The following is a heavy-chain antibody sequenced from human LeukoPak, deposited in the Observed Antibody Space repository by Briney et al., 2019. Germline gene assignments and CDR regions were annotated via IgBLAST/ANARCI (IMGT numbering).Heavy chain of an antibody. V-gene: IGHV4-34*01. Sequence: PSETLSLTCTVSGGSISSYYWSWIRQPPGKGLEWIGEINHSGSTNYNPSLKSRVTISVDTSKNQFSLKLSSVTAADTAVYYCAGPSRRGKGSSWSHYYYYYMDVWGKGTTVTVSS. CDR3: AGPSRRGKGSSWSHYYYYYMDV. J-gene: IGHJ6*03. CDR2: INHSGST. CDR1: GGSISSYY. D-gene: IGHD6-13*01.